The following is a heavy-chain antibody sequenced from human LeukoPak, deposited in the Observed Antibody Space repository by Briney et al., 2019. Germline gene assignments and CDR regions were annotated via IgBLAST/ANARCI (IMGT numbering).Heavy chain of an antibody. J-gene: IGHJ6*03. Sequence: SETLSLNCTVSGASISSSDYYWSWIRQPPGKGLEWIGYVYHSGSTKYNPSLKSSVTLSIDTSKNQFSLNLSSVTAADTAVYYCARAAGQDHTKMMVYYYYYMDVWGKGSTVTVSS. CDR2: VYHSGST. CDR1: GASISSSDYY. D-gene: IGHD6-13*01. CDR3: ARAAGQDHTKMMVYYYYYMDV. V-gene: IGHV4-61*08.